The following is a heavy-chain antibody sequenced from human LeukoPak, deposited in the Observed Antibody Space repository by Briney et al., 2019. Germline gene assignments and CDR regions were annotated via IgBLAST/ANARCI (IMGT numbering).Heavy chain of an antibody. CDR3: AREGTTHNYGDYVPTNDY. D-gene: IGHD4-17*01. Sequence: SETLSLTCTVSGYSISSGYYWGWIRQPPGKGLEWTGSIDHSGSTYYNPSLKSRITISVDTSKNQFSLKLSSVTAADTAVYYCAREGTTHNYGDYVPTNDYWGQGTLVTVSS. V-gene: IGHV4-38-2*02. CDR1: GYSISSGYY. J-gene: IGHJ4*02. CDR2: IDHSGST.